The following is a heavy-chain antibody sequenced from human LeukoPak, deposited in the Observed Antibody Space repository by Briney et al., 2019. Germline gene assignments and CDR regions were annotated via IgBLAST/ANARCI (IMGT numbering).Heavy chain of an antibody. J-gene: IGHJ5*02. CDR1: GGSISSGGYY. CDR2: IYYSGST. D-gene: IGHD4-17*01. CDR3: ARAYGDYAVFAWFDP. V-gene: IGHV4-31*03. Sequence: PSQTLSLTCTVSGGSISSGGYYWSWIRQHPGKGLEWIGYIYYSGSTYYNPSLKSRVTISVDTSKNQFSLKLSSATAADAAVYYCARAYGDYAVFAWFDPWGQGTLVTVSS.